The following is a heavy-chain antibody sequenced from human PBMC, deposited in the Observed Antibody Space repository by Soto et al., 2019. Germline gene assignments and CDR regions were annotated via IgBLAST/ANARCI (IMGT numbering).Heavy chain of an antibody. Sequence: GGSVKGSCKASWYTFPRYNINWVGPAPGQRLEWMGWINPGNGNTKSSQKFQDRVIITRDTSASTAYMDLSSLRSEDTAVYYCARGIATGQLDPWGQGTLVTVS. D-gene: IGHD2-15*01. CDR1: WYTFPRYN. CDR2: INPGNGNT. V-gene: IGHV1-3*01. CDR3: ARGIATGQLDP. J-gene: IGHJ5*02.